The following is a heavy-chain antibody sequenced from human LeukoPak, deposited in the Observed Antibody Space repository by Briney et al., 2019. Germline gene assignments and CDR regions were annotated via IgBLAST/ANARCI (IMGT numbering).Heavy chain of an antibody. Sequence: PGGSLRLSCAASGFTFSSYAMHWVRQAPGKGLECVAVISYDGSNKYYADSVKGRFTISRDNSKNTLYLQMNSLGAEDTAVYYCARYGSGSYFWYYYYGMDVWGQGTTVTVSS. CDR1: GFTFSSYA. CDR2: ISYDGSNK. D-gene: IGHD3-10*01. CDR3: ARYGSGSYFWYYYYGMDV. J-gene: IGHJ6*02. V-gene: IGHV3-30-3*01.